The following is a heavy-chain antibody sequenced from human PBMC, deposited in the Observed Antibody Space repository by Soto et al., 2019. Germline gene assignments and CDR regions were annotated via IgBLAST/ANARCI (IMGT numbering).Heavy chain of an antibody. CDR2: IIPIFGTA. CDR1: GGTFSSYA. V-gene: IGHV1-69*01. J-gene: IGHJ4*02. Sequence: QVQLVQSGAGVKKPGSSVKVSCKASGGTFSSYAISWVRQAPGQGLEWMGGIIPIFGTANYAQKFQGRVTITGVESTSTADMELSRLGSEDTAVYYCARDRDYCGGDCYLFDYWGQGTLVTVSS. CDR3: ARDRDYCGGDCYLFDY. D-gene: IGHD2-21*02.